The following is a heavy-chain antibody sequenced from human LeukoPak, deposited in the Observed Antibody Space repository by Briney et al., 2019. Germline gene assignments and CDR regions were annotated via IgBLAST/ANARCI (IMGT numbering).Heavy chain of an antibody. D-gene: IGHD5-24*01. CDR2: INHSGST. Sequence: SETLSLTCAVYGGSFSGYYWSWIRQPPGKGLEWIGEINHSGSTNYNPSLKSRVTISVDMSKNQFSLKLSSVTAADTAVYYCARGYNLFDYWGQGTLLTVSS. CDR1: GGSFSGYY. CDR3: ARGYNLFDY. J-gene: IGHJ4*02. V-gene: IGHV4-34*01.